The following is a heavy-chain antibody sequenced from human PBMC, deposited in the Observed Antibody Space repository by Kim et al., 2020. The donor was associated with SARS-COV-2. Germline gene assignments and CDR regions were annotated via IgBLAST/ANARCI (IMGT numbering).Heavy chain of an antibody. CDR1: GYTFTGYY. Sequence: ASVKVSCKASGYTFTGYYMHWVRQAPGQGLEWMGWINPNSGGTNYAQKFQGRVTMTRDTSISTAYMELSRLRSDDTAVYYCARPLLGSYHWFDPWGQGTLVTVSS. V-gene: IGHV1-2*02. D-gene: IGHD5-18*01. CDR2: INPNSGGT. CDR3: ARPLLGSYHWFDP. J-gene: IGHJ5*02.